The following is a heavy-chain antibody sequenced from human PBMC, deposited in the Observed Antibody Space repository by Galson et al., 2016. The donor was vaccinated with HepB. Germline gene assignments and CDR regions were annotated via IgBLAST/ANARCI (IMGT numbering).Heavy chain of an antibody. D-gene: IGHD1-1*01. CDR3: AKGRTGTTGPVEY. CDR2: ISGSGRST. V-gene: IGHV3-23*01. CDR1: GFTFSSYA. J-gene: IGHJ4*02. Sequence: SLRLSCAASGFTFSSYAMSWVRQAPGRGLELVSSISGSGRSTYYADSVKGRYAISRDNSKNTLNLQINSLRGEDTAVYYCAKGRTGTTGPVEYWGQGTLVTVAS.